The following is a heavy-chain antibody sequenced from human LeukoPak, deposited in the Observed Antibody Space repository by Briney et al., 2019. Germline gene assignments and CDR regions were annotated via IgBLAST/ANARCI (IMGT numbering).Heavy chain of an antibody. V-gene: IGHV3-21*01. CDR2: ISSSSSYI. CDR3: ATSFDRSGS. CDR1: GFTFSIYT. Sequence: MSGGSLRLSCAASGFTFSIYTMNWVRQAPGRELEWVSSISSSSSYIYYADSVKGRFTTSRDNAKNSLYLQMNSLRAEDTAVYYCATSFDRSGSGGQGTLVTVSS. J-gene: IGHJ4*02. D-gene: IGHD3-22*01.